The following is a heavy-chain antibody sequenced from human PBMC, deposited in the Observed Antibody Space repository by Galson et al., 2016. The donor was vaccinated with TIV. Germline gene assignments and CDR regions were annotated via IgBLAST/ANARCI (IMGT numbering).Heavy chain of an antibody. CDR1: GFTFSNYW. D-gene: IGHD2-8*01. CDR2: IKQDGSEK. J-gene: IGHJ4*02. V-gene: IGHV3-7*01. CDR3: ARYAAPPTFFDY. Sequence: SLRLSCAASGFTFSNYWMAWVRQAPGKGLEWVANIKQDGSEKYYVDSVKDRFTISRDNAENLLYLLMNNLRAEDAAVYNCARYAAPPTFFDYWGQGTLVTVSS.